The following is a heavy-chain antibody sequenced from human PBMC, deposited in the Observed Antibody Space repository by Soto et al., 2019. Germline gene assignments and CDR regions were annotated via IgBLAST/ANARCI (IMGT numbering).Heavy chain of an antibody. CDR1: GFTFSSYG. V-gene: IGHV3-33*01. D-gene: IGHD3-22*01. CDR3: ARLAKARYYYHSSGYYALAFDY. CDR2: IWYDGSNK. Sequence: QVQLVESGGGVVQPGRSLRLSCPASGFTFSSYGMHWVRQAPGKGLEWVAVIWYDGSNKYYADSVKGRFTISRDNSKNTLYLQMNSLRAADTPAYYCARLAKARYYYHSSGYYALAFDYWGQGTLVTVSS. J-gene: IGHJ4*02.